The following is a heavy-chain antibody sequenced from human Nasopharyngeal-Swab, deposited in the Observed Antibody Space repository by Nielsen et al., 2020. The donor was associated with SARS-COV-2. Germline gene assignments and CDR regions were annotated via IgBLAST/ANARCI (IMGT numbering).Heavy chain of an antibody. D-gene: IGHD6-19*01. V-gene: IGHV3-9*01. Sequence: LKISCAASGFTFSSYSMNWVRQAPGKGLEWVSGISWNSGSIGYADSVKGRFTISRDNAKNSLYLQMNSLRAEDTALYYCAKLAVAANGDYWGQGTLVTVSS. CDR3: AKLAVAANGDY. CDR2: ISWNSGSI. CDR1: GFTFSSYS. J-gene: IGHJ4*02.